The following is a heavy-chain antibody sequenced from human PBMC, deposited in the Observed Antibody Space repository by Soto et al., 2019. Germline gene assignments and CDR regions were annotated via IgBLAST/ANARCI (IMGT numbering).Heavy chain of an antibody. CDR2: INPSSGST. CDR3: ARKAGHGASGGNYFDS. D-gene: IGHD3-16*01. CDR1: GYIFTSYY. J-gene: IGHJ4*02. Sequence: QVQLVQSGAEMKKPGASVKVSCTASGYIFTSYYIHWVRQAPGQGLEWMGIINPSSGSTTYAQKFQGRVTLARDTSTSTVXXEXXXXISEDTAVYYCARKAGHGASGGNYFDSWGQGTLVTVSS. V-gene: IGHV1-46*01.